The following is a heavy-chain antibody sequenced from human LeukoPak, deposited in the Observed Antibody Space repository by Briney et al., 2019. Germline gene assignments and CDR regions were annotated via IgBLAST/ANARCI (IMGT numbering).Heavy chain of an antibody. Sequence: GGSLRVSCAASGFTFSLTYMAWVRQAPGKGLEWVSGINLNGGSTGYADSVKGRFTISRDSAKNSLYLQMNSLTAEDTALYYCASGGIYYGAAFDFWGQGSLVTVSA. J-gene: IGHJ4*02. V-gene: IGHV3-20*04. CDR2: INLNGGST. CDR3: ASGGIYYGAAFDF. CDR1: GFTFSLTY. D-gene: IGHD1-26*01.